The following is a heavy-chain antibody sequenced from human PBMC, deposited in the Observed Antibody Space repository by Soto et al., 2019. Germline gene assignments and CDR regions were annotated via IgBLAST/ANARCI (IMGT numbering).Heavy chain of an antibody. V-gene: IGHV3-15*01. D-gene: IGHD3-22*01. J-gene: IGHJ4*02. CDR3: ATDAYYDTSGYWF. CDR1: GFTFINAL. CDR2: VKSKTDGATT. Sequence: GSLRLSCAASGFTFINALMTWVRQTPGKGLEWVGRVKSKTDGATTDYAAPVKGRFTISRDDSKNTLYLQINSLKTEDTAAYYCATDAYYDTSGYWFWGRGTLVTVAS.